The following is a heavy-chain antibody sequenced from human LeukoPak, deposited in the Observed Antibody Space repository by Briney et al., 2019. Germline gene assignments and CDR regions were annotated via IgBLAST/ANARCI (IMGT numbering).Heavy chain of an antibody. CDR1: GGPIYSYY. V-gene: IGHV4-4*07. CDR3: ARVGDYYDSSGYHNWFDP. CDR2: LYPGVST. Sequence: SETLSLTCTVSGGPIYSYYWSCIRQTAGKGLEWIGRLYPGVSTNYNPSLKSRVTMSVDTSKNQFALKLSAVTAADTAVYYCARVGDYYDSSGYHNWFDPWGQGTLVTVSS. J-gene: IGHJ5*02. D-gene: IGHD3-22*01.